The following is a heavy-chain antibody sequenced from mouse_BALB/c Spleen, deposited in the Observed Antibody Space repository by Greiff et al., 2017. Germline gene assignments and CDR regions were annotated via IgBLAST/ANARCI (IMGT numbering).Heavy chain of an antibody. CDR2: ISYSGST. Sequence: EVKLVESGPSLVKPSQTLSLSCSATGDSITSGYWNWIRKFPGNKLEYMGYISYSGSTYYNPSLKRRISITRDTSKNQYYLQLNSVTTEDTATYYSAREEENWGQGTTLTVSS. CDR3: AREEEN. CDR1: GDSITSGY. J-gene: IGHJ2*01. V-gene: IGHV3-8*02.